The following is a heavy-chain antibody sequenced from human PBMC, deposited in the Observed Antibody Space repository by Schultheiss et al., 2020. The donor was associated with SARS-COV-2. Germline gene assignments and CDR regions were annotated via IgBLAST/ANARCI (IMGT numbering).Heavy chain of an antibody. CDR2: IWYDGNNK. V-gene: IGHV3-33*08. Sequence: GGSLRLSCAASGFTFSSYAMHWVRQAPGKGLEWVAVIWYDGNNKYYVNSVRGRFTISRDNSINTLYLQMNSLRDEDTAVYYCARELGYSYGYTYYYSGMDVWGQGTTVTVSS. J-gene: IGHJ6*02. CDR1: GFTFSSYA. D-gene: IGHD5-18*01. CDR3: ARELGYSYGYTYYYSGMDV.